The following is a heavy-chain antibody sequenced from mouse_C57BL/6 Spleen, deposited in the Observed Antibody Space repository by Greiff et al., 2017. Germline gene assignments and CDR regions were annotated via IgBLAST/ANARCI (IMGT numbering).Heavy chain of an antibody. CDR3: ARNYYGSSYDAMDY. CDR2: ISSGSSTI. CDR1: GFTFSAYG. Sequence: EVMLVESGGGLVKPGGSLKLSCAASGFTFSAYGMHWVRQAPEKGLEWVAYISSGSSTIYYADTVKGRFTISRDNAKNTLFLQMTSLRSEDTAMYYCARNYYGSSYDAMDYWGQGTSVTVSS. J-gene: IGHJ4*01. V-gene: IGHV5-17*01. D-gene: IGHD1-1*01.